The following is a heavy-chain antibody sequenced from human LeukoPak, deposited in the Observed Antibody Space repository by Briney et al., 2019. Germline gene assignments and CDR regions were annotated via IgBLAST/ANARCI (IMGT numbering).Heavy chain of an antibody. V-gene: IGHV4-34*01. Sequence: SETLSLTCAVYGGSFSGYYWSWIRQPPGKGLEWIGEINHSGSTNYNPSLKSRVTISVDTSKNQFSLKLTSVTAADTAVHYCARAIYFYGTSGYSYYFDYWGQGALVTVSS. CDR3: ARAIYFYGTSGYSYYFDY. CDR1: GGSFSGYY. J-gene: IGHJ4*01. D-gene: IGHD3-22*01. CDR2: INHSGST.